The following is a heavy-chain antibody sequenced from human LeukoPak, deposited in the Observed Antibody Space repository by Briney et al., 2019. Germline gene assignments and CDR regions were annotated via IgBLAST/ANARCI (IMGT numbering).Heavy chain of an antibody. CDR1: GGTFSSYA. CDR2: IIPIFGTA. Sequence: ASVKVSCKASGGTFSSYAISWVRQAPGQGLEWMGGIIPIFGTANYAQKFQGRVTITADKSTSTAYMELSSLRSEDTAVYYCARADSSAIDRNYYYYYYMDVWGKGTTVTVSS. V-gene: IGHV1-69*06. D-gene: IGHD6-25*01. J-gene: IGHJ6*03. CDR3: ARADSSAIDRNYYYYYYMDV.